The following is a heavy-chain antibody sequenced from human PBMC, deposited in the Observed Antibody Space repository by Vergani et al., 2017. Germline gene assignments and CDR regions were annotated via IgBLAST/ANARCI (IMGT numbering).Heavy chain of an antibody. D-gene: IGHD3-16*01. V-gene: IGHV4-59*08. Sequence: QVQLQESGPGLVKPSETLSLTCTVSGGSISSYYWSWIRQPPGKGLEWIGYIYYSGSTNYNPSLKSRVTISVDTSKNQFSLKLSSVTAADTAVYYCARHRLSRGTPYYYDGMDVWGQGTTVTVSS. J-gene: IGHJ6*02. CDR1: GGSISSYY. CDR3: ARHRLSRGTPYYYDGMDV. CDR2: IYYSGST.